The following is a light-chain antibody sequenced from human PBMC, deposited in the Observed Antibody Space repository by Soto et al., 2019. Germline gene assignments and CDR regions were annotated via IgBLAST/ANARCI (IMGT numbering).Light chain of an antibody. V-gene: IGKV3-15*01. CDR2: GAS. Sequence: EIVMTQSPATLSVSPGERATLSSRASQSVSSNLGWYQQKPGQAPRLLIYGASTRATGIPARFSGSGSGTEFTLTNSSLQSEDFAVYYCQQYNKWSITFGQGTRLEIK. CDR1: QSVSSN. J-gene: IGKJ5*01. CDR3: QQYNKWSIT.